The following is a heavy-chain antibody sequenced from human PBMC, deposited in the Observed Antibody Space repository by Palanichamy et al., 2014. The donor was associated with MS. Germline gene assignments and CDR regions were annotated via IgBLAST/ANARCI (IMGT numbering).Heavy chain of an antibody. CDR2: IYPDDSDA. D-gene: IGHD2-2*01. J-gene: IGHJ5*02. V-gene: IGHV5-51*01. Sequence: EVVLLQSGAEVTKPGESLKISCKGSGYTFTNYWIGWVRQMPGKGLEWMGIIYPDDSDARYSLSFQGQVTFSVDKSISTAFLQWNSPKASDTAMYYCTRFGPAAHSKMDLWGQGTLVTVSS. CDR3: TRFGPAAHSKMDL. CDR1: GYTFTNYW.